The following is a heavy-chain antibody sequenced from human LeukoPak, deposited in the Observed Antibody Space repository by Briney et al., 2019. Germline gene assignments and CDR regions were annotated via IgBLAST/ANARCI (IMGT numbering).Heavy chain of an antibody. J-gene: IGHJ4*02. CDR2: IYYSGST. D-gene: IGHD4-17*01. V-gene: IGHV4-59*01. Sequence: SETLSLTCTVSGGSISSYYWSWIRQPPGKGLEWIGYIYYSGSTNYNPSLKSRVTISVDTSKNQFSLKLSSVTAADTAVYYCARGTPTTVTTWGVDYWGQGTLVTVSS. CDR1: GGSISSYY. CDR3: ARGTPTTVTTWGVDY.